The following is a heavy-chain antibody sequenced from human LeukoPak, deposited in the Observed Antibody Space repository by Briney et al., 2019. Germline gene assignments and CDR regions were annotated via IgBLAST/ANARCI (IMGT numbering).Heavy chain of an antibody. CDR3: ARVYPDY. CDR2: INPSGGST. J-gene: IGHJ4*02. Sequence: ASVKVSCTASGYTFTSYGISWVRQAPGQGLEWMGIINPSGGSTSYAQKFQGRVTMTRDTSTSTVYMELSSLRSEDTAVYYCARVYPDYWGQGTLVTVSS. V-gene: IGHV1-46*01. CDR1: GYTFTSYG. D-gene: IGHD2-2*02.